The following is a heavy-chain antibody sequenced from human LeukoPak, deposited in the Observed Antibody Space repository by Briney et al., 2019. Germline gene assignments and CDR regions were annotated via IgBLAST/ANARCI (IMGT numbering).Heavy chain of an antibody. V-gene: IGHV3-23*01. J-gene: IGHJ4*02. D-gene: IGHD2-15*01. CDR3: AKDPLYCSGGSCYDPASYNWNDDY. CDR2: ISGSGGST. Sequence: GGSLRLSCAASGFTFSSHAMSWVRQAPGKGLEWVSAISGSGGSTYYADSVKGRFTISRDNSKNTLYLQMNSLRAEDTAVYYCAKDPLYCSGGSCYDPASYNWNDDYWGQGTLVTVSS. CDR1: GFTFSSHA.